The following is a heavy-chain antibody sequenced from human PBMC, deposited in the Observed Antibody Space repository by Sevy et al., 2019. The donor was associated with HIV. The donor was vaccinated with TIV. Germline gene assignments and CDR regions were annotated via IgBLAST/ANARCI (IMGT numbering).Heavy chain of an antibody. Sequence: GGSLRRSCRASGFNLGDYVMSWFRQAPGKGLDWVGFIRSKANGEKREYAAPVKGRVTITREDSKVIDYLQMHRLKTEDTSRYYCTRAMYYHDSGSYYGMDVWGQGTTVTVSS. V-gene: IGHV3-49*03. J-gene: IGHJ6*02. CDR3: TRAMYYHDSGSYYGMDV. CDR1: GFNLGDYV. D-gene: IGHD3-10*01. CDR2: IRSKANGEKR.